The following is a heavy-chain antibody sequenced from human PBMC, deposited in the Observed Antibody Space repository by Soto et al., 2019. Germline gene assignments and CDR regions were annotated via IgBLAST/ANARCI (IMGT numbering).Heavy chain of an antibody. D-gene: IGHD3-16*02. CDR1: GGSISSGGYY. CDR3: ARGTESYYFDY. Sequence: PSETLSLTCTVSGGSISSGGYYWSWIRQHPGKGLEWIEYIYYSGSTYYNPSLKSRVTISVDTSKNQFSLKLSSVTAADTAVYYCARGTESYYFDYWGQGTLVTVST. V-gene: IGHV4-31*03. CDR2: IYYSGST. J-gene: IGHJ4*02.